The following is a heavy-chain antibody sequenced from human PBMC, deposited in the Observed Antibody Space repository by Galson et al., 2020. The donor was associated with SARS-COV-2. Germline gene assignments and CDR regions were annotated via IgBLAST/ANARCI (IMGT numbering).Heavy chain of an antibody. CDR2: ISYDGSNK. D-gene: IGHD1-26*01. CDR1: GFTFSSYA. Sequence: GGSLRLSCAASGFTFSSYAMHWVRQAPGKGLEWVAVISYDGSNKYYADSVKGRFTISRDNSKNTLYLQMNSLRAEDTAVYYCARPYSGSYLEYFQHWGQGTLVTVSS. V-gene: IGHV3-30-3*01. CDR3: ARPYSGSYLEYFQH. J-gene: IGHJ1*01.